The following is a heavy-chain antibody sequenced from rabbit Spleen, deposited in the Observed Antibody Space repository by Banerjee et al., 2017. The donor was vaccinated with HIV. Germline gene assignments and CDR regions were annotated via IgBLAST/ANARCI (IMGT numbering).Heavy chain of an antibody. V-gene: IGHV1S45*01. CDR1: GFSFSNKAV. J-gene: IGHJ4*01. Sequence: QEQLVESGGGLVRPEGSLKLSCTASGFSFSNKAVMCWVRQAPGKGLQWIACINAVTGKAVYANWAKGRFTISKTSSTTMTLQMTSLTAADTATYFCARGFYTYDDYVNFYGAYFNLWGPGTLVTVS. D-gene: IGHD2-1*01. CDR3: ARGFYTYDDYVNFYGAYFNL. CDR2: INAVTGKA.